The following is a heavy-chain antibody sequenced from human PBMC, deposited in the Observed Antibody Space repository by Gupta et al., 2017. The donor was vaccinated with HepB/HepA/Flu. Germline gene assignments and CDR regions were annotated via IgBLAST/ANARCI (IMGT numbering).Heavy chain of an antibody. CDR1: GFPFSSAD. CDR2: ISGDGFAT. J-gene: IGHJ6*03. CDR3: AWKYYYYMAV. V-gene: IGHV3-23*01. Sequence: EVQVLESGGDLVQPGGSLRLSCAASGFPFSSADMAWARQGPGRGLEWVSVISGDGFATYYADSVKGRFTISRDNSKNTLYLQMSRLRVEDTAVYYCAWKYYYYMAVWGKGTTVAVS. D-gene: IGHD1-1*01.